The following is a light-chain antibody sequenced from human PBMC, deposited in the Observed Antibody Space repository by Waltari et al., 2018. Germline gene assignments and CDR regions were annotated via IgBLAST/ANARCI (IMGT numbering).Light chain of an antibody. J-gene: IGLJ3*02. CDR3: SSRNGRADQVV. CDR2: GKD. V-gene: IGLV3-19*01. Sequence: SSELPQDPGVSVALGQTFTITCQGDSLRTSYATWYQLKPGQAPVLVIYGKDKRPSGIPDRFSGYSSGTTSSLTITGAQAEDEADYYCSSRNGRADQVVFAGGTKVTVL. CDR1: SLRTSY.